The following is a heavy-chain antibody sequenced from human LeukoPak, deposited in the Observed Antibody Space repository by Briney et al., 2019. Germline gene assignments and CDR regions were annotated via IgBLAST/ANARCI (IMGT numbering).Heavy chain of an antibody. J-gene: IGHJ3*02. CDR2: INPSGGST. CDR3: AREHPYSSSWDAFDI. CDR1: GYTSTSYY. V-gene: IGHV1-46*01. Sequence: AXVKVSCKASGYTSTSYYMHWVRQAPGQGLEWMGIINPSGGSTIYAQKFQGRVTMTRDTSTSTVYMELSSLRSEDTAVYYCAREHPYSSSWDAFDIWGQGTMVTVSS. D-gene: IGHD6-13*01.